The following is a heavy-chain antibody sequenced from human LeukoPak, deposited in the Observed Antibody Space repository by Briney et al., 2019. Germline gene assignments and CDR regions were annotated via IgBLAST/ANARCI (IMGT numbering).Heavy chain of an antibody. D-gene: IGHD6-13*01. Sequence: GGSLRLSCAASGFTFSSYEMNWVRQAPGKGLEWVSYISSSGSTIYYADSVKGRFTISRDNAKNSLYLQMNSLRAEDTAVYYCARALGWAAAGTGWSGYGMDVWGQGTTVTVSS. CDR3: ARALGWAAAGTGWSGYGMDV. CDR1: GFTFSSYE. CDR2: ISSSGSTI. J-gene: IGHJ6*02. V-gene: IGHV3-48*03.